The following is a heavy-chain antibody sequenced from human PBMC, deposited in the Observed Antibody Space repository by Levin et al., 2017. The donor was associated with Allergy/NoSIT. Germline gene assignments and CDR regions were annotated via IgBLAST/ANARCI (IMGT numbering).Heavy chain of an antibody. Sequence: LSLTCAASGFTFSGYAMSWVRQAPGKGLEWVSAISGSGDSTDYADPVKGRFSTSRDSSKSTLYLQMNSLRAEDTALYYCAKDSCRGGSCYLDYWGQGTLVTVSS. CDR2: ISGSGDST. CDR1: GFTFSGYA. V-gene: IGHV3-23*01. J-gene: IGHJ4*02. CDR3: AKDSCRGGSCYLDY. D-gene: IGHD2-15*01.